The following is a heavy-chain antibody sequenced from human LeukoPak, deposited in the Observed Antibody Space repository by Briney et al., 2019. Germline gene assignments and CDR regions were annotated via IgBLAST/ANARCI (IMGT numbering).Heavy chain of an antibody. V-gene: IGHV5-51*01. CDR2: INFGGSET. D-gene: IGHD1-26*01. J-gene: IGHJ5*02. Sequence: GESLKISCKASGHSFTNHWIGWVRQMPGIGLEWVGIINFGGSETLYSPSFQGQVTISLDKSISTTYLQWRSLKASDTATYYCATRPYAGSPNWYDPWGQGTLVTVSS. CDR1: GHSFTNHW. CDR3: ATRPYAGSPNWYDP.